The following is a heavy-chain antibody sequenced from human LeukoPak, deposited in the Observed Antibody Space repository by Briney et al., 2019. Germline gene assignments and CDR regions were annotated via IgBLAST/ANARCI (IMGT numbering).Heavy chain of an antibody. D-gene: IGHD1-26*01. CDR3: ARVAMGATFYYYAMDV. V-gene: IGHV4-34*01. Sequence: PSETLSLTCAVYGGSFSGYYWSWLRQPPGKGLEWIGEITHSGSTNYNPSLKSRVAMSVDTSKNQFSLKLSSVTAADTAVYYCARVAMGATFYYYAMDVWGQGTTVTVSS. J-gene: IGHJ6*02. CDR2: ITHSGST. CDR1: GGSFSGYY.